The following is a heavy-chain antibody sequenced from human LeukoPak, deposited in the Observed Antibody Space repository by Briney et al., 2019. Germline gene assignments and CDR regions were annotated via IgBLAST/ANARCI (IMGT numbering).Heavy chain of an antibody. Sequence: SETLSLTCAVYGGSFSGYYWSWIRQPPGKGLEWIGEINHSGSTNYNPSLKSRVTISVDTSKNQFSLKLSSVTAADTAVYYCAGQYSSSSGWFDPGGQGTLVTVSS. CDR2: INHSGST. CDR3: AGQYSSSSGWFDP. V-gene: IGHV4-34*01. D-gene: IGHD6-6*01. J-gene: IGHJ5*02. CDR1: GGSFSGYY.